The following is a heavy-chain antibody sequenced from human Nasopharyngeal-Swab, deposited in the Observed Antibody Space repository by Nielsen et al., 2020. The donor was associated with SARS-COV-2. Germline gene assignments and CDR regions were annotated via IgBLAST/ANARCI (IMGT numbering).Heavy chain of an antibody. Sequence: SVKVSCKASGGTFSSYAISWVRQAPGQGLEWMGGILPIFGTANYAQKFQGRVTITADESTSTAYMELSSLRSEDTAVYYCATDNSSSWYGGAFDIWGQGTMVTVSS. J-gene: IGHJ3*02. D-gene: IGHD6-13*01. CDR3: ATDNSSSWYGGAFDI. V-gene: IGHV1-69*13. CDR1: GGTFSSYA. CDR2: ILPIFGTA.